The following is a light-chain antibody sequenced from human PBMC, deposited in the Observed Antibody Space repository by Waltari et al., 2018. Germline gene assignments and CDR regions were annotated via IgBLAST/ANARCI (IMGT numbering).Light chain of an antibody. CDR3: QQYGSSPPRYS. CDR2: NAS. J-gene: IGKJ2*03. Sequence: EIVVTQSPGTLALSPGERATLSCRASQSLSSSHLAWYQQKPGQAPRLLIYNASSMATGIADRFSGSGSGTDFTLTISRLEPEDFAVYYCQQYGSSPPRYSFGQGTKLEIK. CDR1: QSLSSSH. V-gene: IGKV3-20*01.